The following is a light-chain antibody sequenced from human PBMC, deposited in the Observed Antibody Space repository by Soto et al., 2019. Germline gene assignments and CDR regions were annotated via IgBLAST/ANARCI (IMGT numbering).Light chain of an antibody. V-gene: IGLV2-8*01. CDR3: SSYAGSNNYV. CDR1: SSDVGGYNY. Sequence: QSVLTQPPSASGSLGQSVTVSCTGTSSDVGGYNYASWYQQHPGKAPKLMIYEVSKRPSGVPDRFSGSKSGNTASLTVSGLQAEDEADYYCSSYAGSNNYVFGTRTKVTVL. CDR2: EVS. J-gene: IGLJ1*01.